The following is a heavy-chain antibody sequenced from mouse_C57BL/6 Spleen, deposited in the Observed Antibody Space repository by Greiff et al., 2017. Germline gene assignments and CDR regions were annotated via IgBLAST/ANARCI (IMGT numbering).Heavy chain of an antibody. V-gene: IGHV5-9-1*02. J-gene: IGHJ1*03. CDR1: GFTFSSYA. CDR3: TRDPHYYGSSYALWYFDV. Sequence: EVQLVESGEGLVKPGGSLKLSCAASGFTFSSYAMSWVRQTPEKRLEWVAYISSGGDYIYYADTVKGRFTISRDNARNTLYLQMSSLKSEDTAMYYCTRDPHYYGSSYALWYFDVWGTGTTVTVSS. D-gene: IGHD1-1*01. CDR2: ISSGGDYI.